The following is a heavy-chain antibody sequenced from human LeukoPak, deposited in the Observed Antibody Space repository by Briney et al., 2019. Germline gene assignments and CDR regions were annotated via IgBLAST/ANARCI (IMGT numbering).Heavy chain of an antibody. Sequence: SQTLSLTCAISGDSVSSTSVAWNWIRQSPSRGLEWLGRTYYRTKWYYEYAVSVKSRVTINPDTSKNQFSPQLNSVTPEDTAVYYCAKGLRLDNWFDPWGQGTLVTVSS. CDR3: AKGLRLDNWFDP. CDR1: GDSVSSTSVA. CDR2: TYYRTKWYY. V-gene: IGHV6-1*01. J-gene: IGHJ5*02. D-gene: IGHD5-12*01.